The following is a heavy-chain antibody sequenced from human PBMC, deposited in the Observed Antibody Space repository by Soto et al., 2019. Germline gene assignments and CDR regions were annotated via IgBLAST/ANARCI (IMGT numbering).Heavy chain of an antibody. CDR1: GYTFTSYG. Sequence: VKVSCKASGYTFTSYGISWVRQAPGQGLEWMGWISAYNGNTNYAQKLQGRVTMTTDTSTSTAYMELRSLRSDDTAVYYCARGARITMIVVVSPLDYWGQGTLVTVSS. CDR2: ISAYNGNT. J-gene: IGHJ4*02. CDR3: ARGARITMIVVVSPLDY. D-gene: IGHD3-22*01. V-gene: IGHV1-18*01.